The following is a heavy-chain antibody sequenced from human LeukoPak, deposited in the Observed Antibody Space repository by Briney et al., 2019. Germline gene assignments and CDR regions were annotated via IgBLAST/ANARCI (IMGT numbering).Heavy chain of an antibody. CDR1: GFTFSSYE. CDR3: AWPPFHDNIPGE. D-gene: IGHD3-16*01. J-gene: IGHJ3*01. V-gene: IGHV3-48*03. CDR2: ISSSGSTI. Sequence: PGGSLRLSCAASGFTFSSYEMNWVRQAPGTGLEWVSYISSSGSTIYYADSVKGRFTISRDNAKNSLYLQMNSLRAEDTAVYYCAWPPFHDNIPGEWGQGTMVTVSS.